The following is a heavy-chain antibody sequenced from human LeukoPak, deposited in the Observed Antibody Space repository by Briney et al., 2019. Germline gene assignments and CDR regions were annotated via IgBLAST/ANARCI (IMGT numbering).Heavy chain of an antibody. J-gene: IGHJ6*02. CDR3: ARDNGMTSGWYAGRIDYYYGMDV. Sequence: GGSLRLSCAASGXTFSRKTVNWVRQAPGKGLESVSYISSDGGTIYYADSVRGRFTISRDNAKNSLYPQMNSLRDEDTAVYYCARDNGMTSGWYAGRIDYYYGMDVWGQGTTVTVSS. CDR2: ISSDGGTI. D-gene: IGHD6-19*01. CDR1: GXTFSRKT. V-gene: IGHV3-48*02.